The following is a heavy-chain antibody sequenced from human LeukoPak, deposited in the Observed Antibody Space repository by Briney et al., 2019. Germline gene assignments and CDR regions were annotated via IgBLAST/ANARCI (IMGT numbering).Heavy chain of an antibody. V-gene: IGHV4-59*08. CDR1: GGSICSYN. D-gene: IGHD2-15*01. J-gene: IGHJ3*02. Sequence: SETLSLTCTESGGSICSYNWSWIRPPPGKGLEWIGYIYYSGSTNYNPSLKSRVTISVDTSKNQFSLKLSSVTAADTAVYYCARVPRSGGDAFDIWGQGTMVTVSS. CDR3: ARVPRSGGDAFDI. CDR2: IYYSGST.